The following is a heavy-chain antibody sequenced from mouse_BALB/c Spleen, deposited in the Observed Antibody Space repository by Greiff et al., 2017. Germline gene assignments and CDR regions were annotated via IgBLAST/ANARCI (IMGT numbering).Heavy chain of an antibody. D-gene: IGHD1-2*01. Sequence: EVKLVESGGGLVQPGGSRKLSCAASGFTFSSFGMHWVRQAPEKGLEWVAYISSGSSTIYYADTVKGRFTISRDNPKNTLFLQMTSLRSEDTAMYYCARRATASPFWYFDVWGAGTTVTVSS. CDR3: ARRATASPFWYFDV. V-gene: IGHV5-17*02. CDR2: ISSGSSTI. CDR1: GFTFSSFG. J-gene: IGHJ1*01.